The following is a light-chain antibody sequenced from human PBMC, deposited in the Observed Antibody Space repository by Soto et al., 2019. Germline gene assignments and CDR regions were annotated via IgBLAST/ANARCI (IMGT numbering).Light chain of an antibody. Sequence: EKVMTQSPAARHVSAGERATLSCRARQSVHSNLAWYQQKPGQAPRLLIYGASTRATGIPARFSGIESGTEFTLTIRSLQSEDFAVYYCHQYKDWAGWTFSQGTKV. CDR3: HQYKDWAGWT. CDR1: QSVHSN. CDR2: GAS. V-gene: IGKV3-15*01. J-gene: IGKJ1*01.